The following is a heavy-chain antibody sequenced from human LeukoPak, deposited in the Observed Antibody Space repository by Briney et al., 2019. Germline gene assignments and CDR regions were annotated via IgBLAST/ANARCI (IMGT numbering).Heavy chain of an antibody. CDR3: ARVDTAMVCDY. D-gene: IGHD5-18*01. CDR2: IYYSGST. CDR1: GGSISSSSYY. J-gene: IGHJ4*02. V-gene: IGHV4-39*07. Sequence: SETLSLTCTVSGGSISSSSYYWGWIRQPPGKGLEWIGSIYYSGSTYYNASLKSRVTISVDTSKNQFSLKLSSVTAADTALYYCARVDTAMVCDYWGQGTLVTVSS.